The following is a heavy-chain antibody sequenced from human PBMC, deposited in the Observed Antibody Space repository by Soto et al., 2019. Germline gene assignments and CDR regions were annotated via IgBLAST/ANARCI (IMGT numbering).Heavy chain of an antibody. V-gene: IGHV1-18*01. J-gene: IGHJ4*02. D-gene: IGHD1-26*01. Sequence: QIHLVQSGAEVKKPGASVKVSCKGSGYGFTTYGITWVRQAPGQGLEWMAWISAHNGNTNYAQKVQGTVTVTRDTSTSTAYMELRSLRSDDTAVYYCARGRYGDYWGQGARVTVSS. CDR2: ISAHNGNT. CDR3: ARGRYGDY. CDR1: GYGFTTYG.